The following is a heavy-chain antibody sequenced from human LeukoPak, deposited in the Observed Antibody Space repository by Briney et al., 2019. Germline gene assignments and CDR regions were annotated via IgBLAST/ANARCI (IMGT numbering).Heavy chain of an antibody. Sequence: SVKVSCKASGGTFSSYAISWVRQAPRQGLEWMGRIIPILGIANYAQKFQGRVTITADKSTSTAYMELSSLRSEDTAVYYCARDNYDSSGYYYGTFDYWGQGTLVTVSS. D-gene: IGHD3-22*01. V-gene: IGHV1-69*04. CDR1: GGTFSSYA. J-gene: IGHJ4*02. CDR2: IIPILGIA. CDR3: ARDNYDSSGYYYGTFDY.